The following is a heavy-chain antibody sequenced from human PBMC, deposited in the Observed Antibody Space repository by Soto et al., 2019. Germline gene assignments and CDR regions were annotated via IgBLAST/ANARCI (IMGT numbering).Heavy chain of an antibody. Sequence: SVKVSCKASGGTFSSYAISWVRQAPGHGLEWMGGIIPIFGTANYAQKFQGGVTITADKSTSTAYMELSSLRSEDTAVYYCARQLGYCSSTXCYTQSYYYYYGMDVRGQGTTVTVSS. V-gene: IGHV1-69*06. D-gene: IGHD2-2*02. CDR1: GGTFSSYA. CDR3: ARQLGYCSSTXCYTQSYYYYYGMDV. J-gene: IGHJ6*02. CDR2: IIPIFGTA.